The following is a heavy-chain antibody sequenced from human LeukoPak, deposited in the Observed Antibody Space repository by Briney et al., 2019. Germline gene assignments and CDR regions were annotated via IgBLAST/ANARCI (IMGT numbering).Heavy chain of an antibody. D-gene: IGHD2-15*01. Sequence: GGSLRLSCAASGFTFSSYAMSWVRQAPGKGLEWVSAISATGGSTYYADSVKGRFIISRDNSKNTLYLQMNSLRAEDTAVYYCAKPPDCSGGSCYYYGMDVWRQGTTVTVSS. V-gene: IGHV3-23*01. CDR1: GFTFSSYA. CDR2: ISATGGST. J-gene: IGHJ6*02. CDR3: AKPPDCSGGSCYYYGMDV.